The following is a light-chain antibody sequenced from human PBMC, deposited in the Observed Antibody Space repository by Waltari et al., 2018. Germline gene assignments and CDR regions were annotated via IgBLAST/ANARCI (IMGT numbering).Light chain of an antibody. CDR1: QSIGNNY. V-gene: IGKV3-20*01. CDR2: GTS. J-gene: IGKJ1*01. CDR3: QQAATVPWT. Sequence: EIVLTQSPGTLSLSPGETATLSCRASQSIGNNYLAWYQQKPGQAPRLLIRGTSSRDTGTSDRFRGSGSGTDFTLIISSLEPEDFAVYFCQQAATVPWTFGQGTKVEIK.